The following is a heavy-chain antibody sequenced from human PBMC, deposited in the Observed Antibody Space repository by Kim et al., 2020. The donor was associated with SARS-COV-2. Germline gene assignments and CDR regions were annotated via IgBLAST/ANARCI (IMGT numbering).Heavy chain of an antibody. Sequence: SGYTSYAGSLRGRFTISRGNAQKSLYLQMNSLRAEDTAIYYCARGRYYFDYWGQGTLVTVSS. CDR2: SGYT. D-gene: IGHD1-20*01. V-gene: IGHV3-11*06. J-gene: IGHJ4*02. CDR3: ARGRYYFDY.